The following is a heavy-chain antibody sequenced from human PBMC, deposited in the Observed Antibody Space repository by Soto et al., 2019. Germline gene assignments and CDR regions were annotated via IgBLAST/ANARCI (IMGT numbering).Heavy chain of an antibody. D-gene: IGHD1-7*01. CDR3: ARLNAGTTYYYYGMDV. J-gene: IGHJ6*02. Sequence: SETLSLTCTVSGASISSSSDYWGWIRQPPGKGLEWIGSIYYSGSTYYNPSLKSRVTISVDTSKNQFSLKLSSVTAADTALYYCARLNAGTTYYYYGMDVWGQGTTFTDS. CDR2: IYYSGST. V-gene: IGHV4-39*01. CDR1: GASISSSSDY.